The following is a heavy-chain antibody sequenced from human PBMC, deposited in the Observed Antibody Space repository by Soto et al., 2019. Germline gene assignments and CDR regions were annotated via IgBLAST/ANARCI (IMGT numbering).Heavy chain of an antibody. V-gene: IGHV1-69*13. CDR3: ASSVFVTGTDAFDV. Sequence: SVKVSCKASGGTFSSYAISWVRQAPGQGLEWMGGIIPIFGTANYAQKFQGRVTITADESTSTAYMELSSLRSEDTAVYYCASSVFVTGTDAFDVWGQGTMVTVSS. CDR2: IIPIFGTA. J-gene: IGHJ3*01. CDR1: GGTFSSYA. D-gene: IGHD1-20*01.